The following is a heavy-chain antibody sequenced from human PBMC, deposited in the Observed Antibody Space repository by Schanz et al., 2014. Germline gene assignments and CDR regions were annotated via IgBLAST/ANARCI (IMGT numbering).Heavy chain of an antibody. CDR3: ARGGDYIVVLVAVTREYYYHAMDV. Sequence: QVQLVQSEAAVKKPGASVKVSCKASGYFFSSYGISWVRQAPGQGLEWMGWISPYNGNTKYAEKLEDRVTMTTDIPTSTAYMQLRSLRSDDTAVYYCARGGDYIVVLVAVTREYYYHAMDVWGQGTTVTVSS. CDR1: GYFFSSYG. CDR2: ISPYNGNT. D-gene: IGHD2-15*01. V-gene: IGHV1-18*01. J-gene: IGHJ6*02.